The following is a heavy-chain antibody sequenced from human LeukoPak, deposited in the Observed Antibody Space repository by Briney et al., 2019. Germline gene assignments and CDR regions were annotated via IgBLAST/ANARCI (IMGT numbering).Heavy chain of an antibody. D-gene: IGHD1-26*01. J-gene: IGHJ6*02. CDR2: ISAYNGNT. CDR3: ARVPSGGSYVYYYYYGMDV. Sequence: ASVKVSCKASGYTFTSYGISWVRQAPGQGLEWMGWISAYNGNTNYAQKLQGRVTMTTDTSTSTAYMELRSLRSDDTAVYYCARVPSGGSYVYYYYYGMDVWGQGTTVTVSS. V-gene: IGHV1-18*01. CDR1: GYTFTSYG.